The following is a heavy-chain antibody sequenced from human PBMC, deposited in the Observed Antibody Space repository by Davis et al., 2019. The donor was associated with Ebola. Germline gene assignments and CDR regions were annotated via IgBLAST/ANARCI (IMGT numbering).Heavy chain of an antibody. CDR2: IKQDGSEK. CDR1: GFTFNSYW. V-gene: IGHV3-7*01. D-gene: IGHD4-17*01. CDR3: AYGPRGYYGMDV. Sequence: GESLKISCAASGFTFNSYWMSWVRQAPGKGLEWVANIKQDGSEKYYVDSVKGRFTISRDNAKNSLYLQMNSLRAEDTAVYYCAYGPRGYYGMDVWGQGTTVTVSS. J-gene: IGHJ6*02.